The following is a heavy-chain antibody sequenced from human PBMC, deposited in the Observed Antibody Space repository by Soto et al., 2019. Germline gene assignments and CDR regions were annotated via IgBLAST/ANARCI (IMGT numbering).Heavy chain of an antibody. CDR2: IWYDGSNK. J-gene: IGHJ6*03. CDR3: ARDPRGVYRGYMDV. CDR1: GFTFSSYG. Sequence: ESGGGVVQPGRSLRLSCAASGFTFSSYGMHWVRQAPGKGLEWVAVIWYDGSNKYYADSVKGRFTISRDNSKNTLYLQMNSLRAEDTAVYYCARDPRGVYRGYMDVWGKGTTVTVSS. V-gene: IGHV3-33*01. D-gene: IGHD6-13*01.